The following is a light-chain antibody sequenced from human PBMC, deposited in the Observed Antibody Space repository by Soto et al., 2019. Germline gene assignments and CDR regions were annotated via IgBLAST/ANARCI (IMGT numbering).Light chain of an antibody. CDR2: GAS. V-gene: IGKV3-15*01. Sequence: EVVLTQSPATLSVSPGERATLSCRASQTVGTNLPWYQQRPGQAPRLLIYGASTRATGIPARFSGSGSGSEFTLTISSLQSADFAVYYCQQYNKWPLFTFGPGTRVDNK. CDR1: QTVGTN. CDR3: QQYNKWPLFT. J-gene: IGKJ3*01.